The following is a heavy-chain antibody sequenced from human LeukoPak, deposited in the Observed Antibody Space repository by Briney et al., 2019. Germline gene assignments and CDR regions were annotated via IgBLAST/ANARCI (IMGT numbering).Heavy chain of an antibody. CDR2: ISYVGNNS. V-gene: IGHV3-30-3*01. J-gene: IGHJ4*02. CDR1: GLSFSNYA. D-gene: IGHD2/OR15-2a*01. CDR3: ARDGGRTYCNSGTCPGNH. Sequence: PGGSLRLSCAASGLSFSNYAMHWVRQAPGKGLEWLAVISYVGNNSFYADSVKGRFTISRENSKNTLYLQMSSLRPEDTAVYYCARDGGRTYCNSGTCPGNHWGQGTLVTVSS.